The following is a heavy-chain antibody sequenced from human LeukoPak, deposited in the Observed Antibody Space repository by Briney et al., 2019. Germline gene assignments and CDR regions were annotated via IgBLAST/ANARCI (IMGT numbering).Heavy chain of an antibody. Sequence: SETLSLTCTVSGGSISPYYWSWIRQPPGKGLEWIGYIYYNGGTNYNPSLKSRATMSVDTSKNYFSLKVTSVTAAGTAVYFCARGPYSYDSSGAFDIWGQGTMVTVSS. CDR1: GGSISPYY. D-gene: IGHD3-22*01. CDR3: ARGPYSYDSSGAFDI. CDR2: IYYNGGT. V-gene: IGHV4-59*01. J-gene: IGHJ3*02.